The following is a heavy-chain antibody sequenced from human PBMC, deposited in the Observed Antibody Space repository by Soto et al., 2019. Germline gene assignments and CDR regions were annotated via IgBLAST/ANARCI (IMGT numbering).Heavy chain of an antibody. CDR2: IKSKTDGGKT. V-gene: IGHV3-15*07. CDR1: GFTFSNAW. J-gene: IGHJ4*02. Sequence: GGSLRLSCAASGFTFSNAWMKWVRQAPGKGLEWVGRIKSKTDGGKTDYAAPLKGRFTISRDDSKNTLYLQMNSLKTEDTAVYFCTTLNYYDSTGYYRDYWGQGTLVTVSS. D-gene: IGHD3-22*01. CDR3: TTLNYYDSTGYYRDY.